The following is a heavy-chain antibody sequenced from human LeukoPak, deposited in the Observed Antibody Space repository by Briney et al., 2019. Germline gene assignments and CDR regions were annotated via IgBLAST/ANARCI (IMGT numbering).Heavy chain of an antibody. D-gene: IGHD2-2*01. Sequence: QSGGSLRLSCAASGFSFRTYSMNWVRQAPGKGLEWVSYISSSGNTIYYADSVKGRFTISRDNAKNSLYLQMNSLRAEDTAVYYCARDQPPDCSSTSCYPNYYYYYMDVWGKGTTVTVSS. J-gene: IGHJ6*03. V-gene: IGHV3-48*04. CDR3: ARDQPPDCSSTSCYPNYYYYYMDV. CDR1: GFSFRTYS. CDR2: ISSSGNTI.